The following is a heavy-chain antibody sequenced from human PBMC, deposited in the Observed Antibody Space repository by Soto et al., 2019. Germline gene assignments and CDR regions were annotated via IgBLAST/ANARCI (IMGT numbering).Heavy chain of an antibody. Sequence: GVSLRLSCAASGFTFDDYCMSWVRQAPGKGLEWVSGINWNGGSTGYADSVKGRFTISRDNAKNSLYLQMNSLRAEDTALYHCARVRAAIGYDCSDSAFWGKGTTVPVSS. J-gene: IGHJ6*04. CDR1: GFTFDDYC. V-gene: IGHV3-20*01. D-gene: IGHD5-12*01. CDR2: INWNGGST. CDR3: ARVRAAIGYDCSDSAF.